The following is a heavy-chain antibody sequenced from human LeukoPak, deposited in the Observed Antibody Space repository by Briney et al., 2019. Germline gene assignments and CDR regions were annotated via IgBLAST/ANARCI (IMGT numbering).Heavy chain of an antibody. CDR2: MNPNSGNT. Sequence: ASVKGSCKASGYTFTSYDINWVRQATGQGLEWMGWMNPNSGNTGYAQKFQGRVTITRNTYISTAYMELSSLRSEDTAVYYCARGVATYSGSYWNYYYYYMDVWGKGTTVTVSS. CDR3: ARGVATYSGSYWNYYYYYMDV. D-gene: IGHD1-26*01. J-gene: IGHJ6*03. V-gene: IGHV1-8*03. CDR1: GYTFTSYD.